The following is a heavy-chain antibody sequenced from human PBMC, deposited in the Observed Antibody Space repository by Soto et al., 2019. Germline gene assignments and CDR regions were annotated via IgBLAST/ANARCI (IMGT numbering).Heavy chain of an antibody. CDR2: MNPNSGNT. D-gene: IGHD3-3*01. V-gene: IGHV1-8*01. CDR3: ARVEPYYDFWSVYYIGGFHSDYYYCYYMDV. CDR1: GYTFTSYD. Sequence: ASVKVSCKASGYTFTSYDINWVRQATGQGLEWMGWMNPNSGNTGYAQKFQGRVTMTRNTSISTAYMELSSLRSEDTAVYYCARVEPYYDFWSVYYIGGFHSDYYYCYYMDVWGKGTTVTVSS. J-gene: IGHJ6*03.